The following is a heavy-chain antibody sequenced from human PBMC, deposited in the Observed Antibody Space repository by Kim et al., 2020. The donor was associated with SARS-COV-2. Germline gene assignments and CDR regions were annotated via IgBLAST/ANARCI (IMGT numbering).Heavy chain of an antibody. V-gene: IGHV3-20*01. CDR3: ARSGIAAAGTWFDP. Sequence: YADSVKIRFTISRDNAKNSLYLQMNSLRAEDTALYHCARSGIAAAGTWFDPWGQGTLVTVSS. J-gene: IGHJ5*02. D-gene: IGHD6-13*01.